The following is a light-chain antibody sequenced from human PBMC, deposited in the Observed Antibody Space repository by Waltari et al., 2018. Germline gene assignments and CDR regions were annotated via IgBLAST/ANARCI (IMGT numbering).Light chain of an antibody. CDR3: HQYGATLQGT. CDR2: GAS. CDR1: QSAASSF. Sequence: EIVMTQSPATLSVSPGEGATLACRASQSAASSFLGWYQHKPGQAPRLLISGASSRAAGIPDRFSGSGSGTDFTLTISRLEPEDFAVYYCHQYGATLQGTFGQGTKVEIK. J-gene: IGKJ1*01. V-gene: IGKV3-20*01.